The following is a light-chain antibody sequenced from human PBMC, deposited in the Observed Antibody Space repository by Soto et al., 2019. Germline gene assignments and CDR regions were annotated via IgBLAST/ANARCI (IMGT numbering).Light chain of an antibody. CDR2: GND. J-gene: IGLJ1*01. CDR3: AAWDDSLNGYV. Sequence: QSVLTQPPSASGTPGQRVTISCSGSSSNIGSNTVNWYQQVPGTAPKLLIYGNDQRPSGAPDRFSGSKSGTSASLAISGLQSEDEADYFCAAWDDSLNGYVFGTGTKVTVL. V-gene: IGLV1-44*01. CDR1: SSNIGSNT.